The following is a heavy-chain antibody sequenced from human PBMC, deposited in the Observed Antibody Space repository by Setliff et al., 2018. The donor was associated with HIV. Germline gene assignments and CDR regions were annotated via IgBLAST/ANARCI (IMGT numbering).Heavy chain of an antibody. Sequence: GGSLRLSCAASGYTFSSYWMAWVRQCPGKGLEWVANIQQHGSEIHYVASVEGRFTISRDNAKSTLYLQINSLRAEDTATYYCARGRRDCSSGSCYGPYYMDVWGKGTTVTVSS. CDR1: GYTFSSYW. J-gene: IGHJ6*03. CDR3: ARGRRDCSSGSCYGPYYMDV. D-gene: IGHD2-15*01. CDR2: IQQHGSEI. V-gene: IGHV3-7*02.